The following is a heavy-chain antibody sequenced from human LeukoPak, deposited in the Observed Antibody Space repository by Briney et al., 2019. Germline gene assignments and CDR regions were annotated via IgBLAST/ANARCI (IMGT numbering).Heavy chain of an antibody. V-gene: IGHV3-21*01. D-gene: IGHD6-13*01. CDR3: AKLSSPPSIFDY. CDR2: ISSSSSYI. CDR1: GFTFSSYS. Sequence: GGSLRLSCAASGFTFSSYSMNWVRQAPGKGLEWVSSISSSSSYIYYADSVKGRFTISRDNAKNSPYLQMNSLRAEDTAVYYCAKLSSPPSIFDYWGQGTLVTVSS. J-gene: IGHJ4*02.